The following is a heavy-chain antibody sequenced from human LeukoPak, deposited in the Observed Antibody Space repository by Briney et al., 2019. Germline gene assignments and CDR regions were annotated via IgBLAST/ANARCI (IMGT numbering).Heavy chain of an antibody. Sequence: PSETLSLTCTVSGYSISSGYYWGLIRQPPGKGLEWIGSIYHSGSTYYNPSLKSRVTMSVDTSKNQFSLKLSSVTAADTAVYYCARGGGTGTTHYFDYWGQGTLVTVSS. J-gene: IGHJ4*02. CDR2: IYHSGST. CDR1: GYSISSGYY. V-gene: IGHV4-38-2*02. CDR3: ARGGGTGTTHYFDY. D-gene: IGHD1-1*01.